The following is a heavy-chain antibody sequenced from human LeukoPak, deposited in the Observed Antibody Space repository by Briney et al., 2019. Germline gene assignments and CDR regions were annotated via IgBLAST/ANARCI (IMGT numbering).Heavy chain of an antibody. D-gene: IGHD2-2*01. CDR2: ISSSGSTI. V-gene: IGHV3-48*03. CDR1: GFTFSNYE. Sequence: PGGSLRLSCAASGFTFSNYEMNWVRQAPGKGLEWVSYISSSGSTIYYADSVKGRFTISRDNAKNSLYLQMNSLRAEDTAVYYCARGGGYCSSTSCYFTPRHLVFDYWGQGTLVTVSS. J-gene: IGHJ4*02. CDR3: ARGGGYCSSTSCYFTPRHLVFDY.